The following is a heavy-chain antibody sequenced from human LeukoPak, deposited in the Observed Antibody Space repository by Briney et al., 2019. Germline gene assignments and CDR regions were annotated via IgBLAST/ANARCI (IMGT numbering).Heavy chain of an antibody. Sequence: GGSLRLSCAASGFTFSTYWMSWVRQSPGKGLEWVANINQDGSEKNYVDSVKGRFTISRDNAKNSLYLQMNSLRAEDTAVYYCARDGEWEPDDPNYFDYWGQGTLVTVSS. CDR2: INQDGSEK. CDR1: GFTFSTYW. D-gene: IGHD1-26*01. V-gene: IGHV3-7*03. CDR3: ARDGEWEPDDPNYFDY. J-gene: IGHJ4*02.